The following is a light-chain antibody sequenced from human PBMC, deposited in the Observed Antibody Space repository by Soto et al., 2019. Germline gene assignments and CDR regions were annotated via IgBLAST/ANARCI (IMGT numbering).Light chain of an antibody. CDR2: GAS. V-gene: IGKV3-15*01. CDR1: QSVSSN. Sequence: ELVMTQSPATLSVSPGERAALSCRASQSVSSNFAWYQQKPGQAPRLLIYGASTRATGIPARFSGSGSGTEFTLNISSLQSEDFAVYYCQQYNKWPYTFGQGTKLEIK. J-gene: IGKJ2*01. CDR3: QQYNKWPYT.